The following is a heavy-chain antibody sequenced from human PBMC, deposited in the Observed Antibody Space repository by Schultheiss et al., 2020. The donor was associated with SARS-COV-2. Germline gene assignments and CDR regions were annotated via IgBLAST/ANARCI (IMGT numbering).Heavy chain of an antibody. J-gene: IGHJ6*02. CDR3: ARVRITMVRGLYYGMDV. Sequence: GGSLRLSCAASGFTFSSYAMHWVRQAPGKGLEWVAVIWYDGSNKYYADSVKGRFTISRDNSKNTLYLQMNSLRAEDTAVYYCARVRITMVRGLYYGMDVWGQGTTVTVSS. CDR1: GFTFSSYA. CDR2: IWYDGSNK. D-gene: IGHD3-10*01. V-gene: IGHV3-30*01.